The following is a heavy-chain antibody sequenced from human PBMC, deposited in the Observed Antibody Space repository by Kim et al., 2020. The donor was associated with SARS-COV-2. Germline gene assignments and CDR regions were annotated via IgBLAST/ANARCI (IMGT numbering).Heavy chain of an antibody. V-gene: IGHV3-15*01. CDR2: IKSKTDGETT. CDR3: TTDIGSTD. CDR1: GFTFSNAW. J-gene: IGHJ4*02. D-gene: IGHD1-26*01. Sequence: GGSLRLSCAASGFTFSNAWMTWVRQAPGKGLEWVGRIKSKTDGETTDYAAPVKGRFTISRDDSKNTLYLQMNSLKIEDTAVYYCTTDIGSTDWGQGTLVTVSS.